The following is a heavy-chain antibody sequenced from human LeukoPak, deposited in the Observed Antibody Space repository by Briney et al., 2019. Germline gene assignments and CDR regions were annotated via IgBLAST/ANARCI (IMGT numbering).Heavy chain of an antibody. CDR1: GFTFSSYA. CDR2: ISSNGGST. V-gene: IGHV3-64*04. D-gene: IGHD7-27*01. J-gene: IGHJ4*02. CDR3: AKDGGLWVSAHWGDS. Sequence: QTGGSLRFSCSASGFTFSSYAIHWVRQAPGKGLEYVSAISSNGGSTYYADSVKGRFTVSRDNSKNTLFLQMNSLRAEDTAVYYCAKDGGLWVSAHWGDSWGRGTLVTVSS.